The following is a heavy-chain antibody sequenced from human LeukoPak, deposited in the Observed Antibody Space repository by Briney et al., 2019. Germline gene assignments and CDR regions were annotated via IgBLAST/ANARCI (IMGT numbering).Heavy chain of an antibody. CDR1: GFTFSSYG. J-gene: IGHJ6*03. V-gene: IGHV3-23*01. D-gene: IGHD3-16*01. CDR3: ANGLGHYYYMDV. Sequence: PGGSLRLSCAASGFTFSSYGMSWVRQAPGKGLEWVSAISGSGGSTYYADSVKGRFTISRDNSKNTLYLQMNSLRAEDTAVYYCANGLGHYYYMDVWGKGTTVTVSS. CDR2: ISGSGGST.